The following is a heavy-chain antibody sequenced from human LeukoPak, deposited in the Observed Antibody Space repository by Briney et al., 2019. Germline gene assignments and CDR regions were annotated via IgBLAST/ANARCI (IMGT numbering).Heavy chain of an antibody. Sequence: GGSLRPSCAASEFTFNRYWMSWVRQAPGKGLEWVANIKHDGSEAHYVDSVKGRFTISRDNAKNSLSLQMNSLNVDDTGVYFCTRDALFGSGRTHLDFWSQGTLVSVSS. J-gene: IGHJ4*02. V-gene: IGHV3-7*04. CDR2: IKHDGSEA. D-gene: IGHD3-10*01. CDR1: EFTFNRYW. CDR3: TRDALFGSGRTHLDF.